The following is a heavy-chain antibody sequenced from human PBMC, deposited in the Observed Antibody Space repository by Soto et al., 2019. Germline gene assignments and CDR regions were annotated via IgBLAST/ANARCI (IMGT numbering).Heavy chain of an antibody. CDR1: GGSISSSSYY. D-gene: IGHD3-22*01. Sequence: QLQLQESGPGLVKPSETLSLTCTVSGGSISSSSYYWGWIRQPPGKGLEWIGSIYYSGSTYYNPSLKSRATISVDTSKNQSSLKLSSVTAADTAVYYCARRLYYDSSGFEGGGMDVWGQGTTVTVSS. J-gene: IGHJ6*02. V-gene: IGHV4-39*01. CDR3: ARRLYYDSSGFEGGGMDV. CDR2: IYYSGST.